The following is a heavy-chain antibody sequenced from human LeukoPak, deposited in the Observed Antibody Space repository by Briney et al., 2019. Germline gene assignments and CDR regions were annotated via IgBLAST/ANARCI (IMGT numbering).Heavy chain of an antibody. CDR1: GFTFRNYP. CDR3: ARFSSSWSLIFDY. Sequence: PGGSLRLSCLGSGFTFRNYPMYWVRQAPGKGLEWMAVISYDGNTKYYADSVKGRFTLSRDNAKNSLYLQMNSLRAEDTAVYYCARFSSSWSLIFDYWGQGTLVTVSS. V-gene: IGHV3-30*04. J-gene: IGHJ4*02. CDR2: ISYDGNTK. D-gene: IGHD6-13*01.